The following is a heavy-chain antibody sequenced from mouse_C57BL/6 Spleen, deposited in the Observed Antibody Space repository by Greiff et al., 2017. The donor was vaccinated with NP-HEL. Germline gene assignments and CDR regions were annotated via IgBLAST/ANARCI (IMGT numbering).Heavy chain of an antibody. Sequence: VQLQQSGPGLVKPSQSLSLTCSVTGYSITSGYYWNWIRQFPGNKLEWMGYISYDGSNNYNPSLKNRISITRDTSKNQFFLKLNSVTTEDTATYYCARIRVLYAMDYWGQGTSVTVSS. CDR2: ISYDGSN. CDR1: GYSITSGYY. J-gene: IGHJ4*01. V-gene: IGHV3-6*01. CDR3: ARIRVLYAMDY.